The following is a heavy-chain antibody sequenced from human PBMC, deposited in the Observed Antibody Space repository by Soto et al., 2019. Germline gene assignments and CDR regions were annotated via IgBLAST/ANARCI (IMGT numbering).Heavy chain of an antibody. CDR3: ARDYYGSGSDDVDSDY. CDR2: ISRSSSYI. D-gene: IGHD3-10*01. V-gene: IGHV3-21*03. J-gene: IGHJ4*02. Sequence: DVQLVESGGGLVKPGGSLRLSCAASGFTFSGHSMNWVRQAPGKGLEWVSSISRSSSYIFYADSVKGRFTISRDNAENSVYRQMNSLRAEDTGVYYRARDYYGSGSDDVDSDYWGQGTLVTVSS. CDR1: GFTFSGHS.